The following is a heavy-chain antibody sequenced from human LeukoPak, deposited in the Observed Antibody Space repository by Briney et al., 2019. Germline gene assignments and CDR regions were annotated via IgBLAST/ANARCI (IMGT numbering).Heavy chain of an antibody. CDR2: IWFDGSNK. Sequence: GGSLRLSCAASGFLFRSSGMHWVRQTPGKGLEWVGIIWFDGSNKKYADPVKGRFTISRDNAKNTAYLQMNSLRVEDTAVYYCARDQGTNASWPAVGRMGYFDYWGQGIPVTVSS. J-gene: IGHJ4*02. CDR3: ARDQGTNASWPAVGRMGYFDY. CDR1: GFLFRSSG. D-gene: IGHD2-8*01. V-gene: IGHV3-33*01.